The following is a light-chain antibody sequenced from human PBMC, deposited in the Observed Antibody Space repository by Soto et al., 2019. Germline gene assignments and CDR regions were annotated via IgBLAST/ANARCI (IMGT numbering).Light chain of an antibody. CDR1: QSVSSSD. CDR3: QQYGTSPPYT. Sequence: EIVLTQSPGTLSLSPGERATLSCRASQSVSSSDLAWYQQKPGQAPRLLIYGASSRATGIPDRFSGSGSGTDFTITISRLESEDFAVYYCQQYGTSPPYTFGQGTKLEIK. CDR2: GAS. J-gene: IGKJ2*01. V-gene: IGKV3-20*01.